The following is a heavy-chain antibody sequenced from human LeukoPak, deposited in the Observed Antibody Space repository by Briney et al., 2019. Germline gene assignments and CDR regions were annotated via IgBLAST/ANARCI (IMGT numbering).Heavy chain of an antibody. CDR3: VREQLGD. D-gene: IGHD6-6*01. CDR2: MNPNSGNT. J-gene: IGHJ4*02. V-gene: IGHV1-8*03. CDR1: GYTFVTYD. Sequence: GASVKVSCKASGYTFVTYDINWVRQATGQGLEWMGYMNPNSGNTEYAQKFQGRVTITSNTSINTAYMELSSLRSEDTAVYYCVREQLGDWGQGTLVTVSS.